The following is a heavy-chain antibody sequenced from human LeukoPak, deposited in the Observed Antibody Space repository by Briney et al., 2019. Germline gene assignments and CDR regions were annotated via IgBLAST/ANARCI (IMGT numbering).Heavy chain of an antibody. V-gene: IGHV4-34*12. CDR2: IIHSGST. CDR3: AGYCSGGSCYSNWFDP. D-gene: IGHD2-15*01. CDR1: GGSFSGYY. Sequence: PSETLSLTCGVYGGSFSGYYWTWIRQSPGMGLEWIGEIIHSGSTNYNPSLTSRVTISVDTSKNQFSLKLSSVTAADTAVYYCAGYCSGGSCYSNWFDPWGQGTLVTVSS. J-gene: IGHJ5*02.